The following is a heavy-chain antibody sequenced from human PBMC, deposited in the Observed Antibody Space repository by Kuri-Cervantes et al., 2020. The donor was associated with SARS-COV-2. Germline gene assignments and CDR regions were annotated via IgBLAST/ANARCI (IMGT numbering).Heavy chain of an antibody. D-gene: IGHD7-27*01. CDR3: ARVNWGFDY. CDR2: IYTSGST. J-gene: IGHJ4*02. V-gene: IGHV4-61*02. CDR1: GGSISSGDYY. Sequence: LRLSCTVSGGSISSGDYYWSWIRQPAGKGLEWIGRIYTSGSTNYNPSLKSRVTMSVDTSKNQFSLKLSSVTAADTAVYYCARVNWGFDYWGQGTLVTVSS.